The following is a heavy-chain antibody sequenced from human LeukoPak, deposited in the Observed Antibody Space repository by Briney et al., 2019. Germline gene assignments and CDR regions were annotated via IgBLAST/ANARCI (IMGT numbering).Heavy chain of an antibody. J-gene: IGHJ4*02. Sequence: SETLSLTCTVSGGSISSSSYYWGWIRQPPGKGLEWIGSIYSSGSTYYIPSLKSRVTISVDTSKNQFSLKLSSVTAADTAVYYCARRSGITIFGVVTHYFDYWGQGTLVTVSS. CDR1: GGSISSSSYY. D-gene: IGHD3-3*01. CDR2: IYSSGST. V-gene: IGHV4-39*01. CDR3: ARRSGITIFGVVTHYFDY.